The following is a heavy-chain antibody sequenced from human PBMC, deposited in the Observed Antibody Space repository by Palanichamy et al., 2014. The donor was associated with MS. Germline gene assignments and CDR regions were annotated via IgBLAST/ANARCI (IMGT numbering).Heavy chain of an antibody. CDR3: AAPTGGYDH. CDR2: FDPDVGGT. CDR1: GYTVTELS. J-gene: IGHJ5*02. V-gene: IGHV1-24*01. Sequence: QVKLEQSGAEVKKPGASVKVSCKVSGYTVTELSMHWVRQAAGKGLEWMGGFDPDVGGTVYAERFRGRLTMTDDSSANTAYMELSSLRSDDTAVYFCAAPTGGYDHWGQGTLVTVSS. D-gene: IGHD7-27*01.